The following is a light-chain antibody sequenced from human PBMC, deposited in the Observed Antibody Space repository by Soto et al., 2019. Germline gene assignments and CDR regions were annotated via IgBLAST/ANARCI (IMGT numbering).Light chain of an antibody. J-gene: IGKJ1*01. V-gene: IGKV1-5*01. CDR3: QHYNSYLWT. CDR2: DAS. Sequence: DIQMTHSPSTLSASVGDRVTITCRASQNINSWLAWYQQKPGKAPKFLIYDASSLESGVPSRFSGSGSGTEFTLTISSLQPDDFATYYCQHYNSYLWTFGQGTKVDVK. CDR1: QNINSW.